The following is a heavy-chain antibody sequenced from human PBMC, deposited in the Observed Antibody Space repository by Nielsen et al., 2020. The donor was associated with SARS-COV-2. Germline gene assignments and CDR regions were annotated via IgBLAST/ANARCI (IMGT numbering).Heavy chain of an antibody. CDR3: AREDFWSGYYRETRGRGFFDY. J-gene: IGHJ4*02. CDR2: IIPIFGTA. V-gene: IGHV1-69*13. Sequence: SVKVSCKASGGTFSSYAISWVRQAPGQGLEWMGGIIPIFGTANYAQKFQGRVTITADESTSTAYMELSSLRSEDTAVYYCAREDFWSGYYRETRGRGFFDYWGQGTLVTVSS. D-gene: IGHD3-3*01. CDR1: GGTFSSYA.